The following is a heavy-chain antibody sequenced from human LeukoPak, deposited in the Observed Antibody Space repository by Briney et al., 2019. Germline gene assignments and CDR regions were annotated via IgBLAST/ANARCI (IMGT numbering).Heavy chain of an antibody. J-gene: IGHJ4*02. V-gene: IGHV4-39*07. CDR1: GGSISSSSYY. CDR3: ARGIDDILTGYYDY. Sequence: SETLSLTCTVSGGSISSSSYYWGWIRQPPGKGLEWIGSIYYSGSTYYNPSLKSRVTISVDTSKNQFSLKLSSVTAADTAVYYCARGIDDILTGYYDYWGQGTLVTVSS. CDR2: IYYSGST. D-gene: IGHD3-9*01.